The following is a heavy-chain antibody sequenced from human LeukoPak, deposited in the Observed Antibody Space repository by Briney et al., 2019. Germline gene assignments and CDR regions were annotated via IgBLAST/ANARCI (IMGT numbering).Heavy chain of an antibody. J-gene: IGHJ5*02. V-gene: IGHV3-30*04. CDR3: ARDITMAGINWFDP. Sequence: GGSLRLSCAASGFTFSSFGIHWVRQAPGKGLEWVAVISHDGKSQSYADSVKGRFTVSRDNSKNALYLQINSLSAEDTAIYYCARDITMAGINWFDPWGQGTLVTVSS. D-gene: IGHD6-19*01. CDR1: GFTFSSFG. CDR2: ISHDGKSQ.